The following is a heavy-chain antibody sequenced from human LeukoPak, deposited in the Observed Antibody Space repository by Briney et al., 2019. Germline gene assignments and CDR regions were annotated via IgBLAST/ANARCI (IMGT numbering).Heavy chain of an antibody. J-gene: IGHJ4*02. V-gene: IGHV3-7*01. CDR1: GVTFSTHW. CDR3: ATNLDF. Sequence: GGSLRLSCAASGVTFSTHWMTWVRQTPGKGLEWVANKSPDGRQKDYVDSVKDRFSVSRDNANDSGFLQMNSLRVEGTAVYYCATNLDFGDQGILVTVSS. CDR2: KSPDGRQK.